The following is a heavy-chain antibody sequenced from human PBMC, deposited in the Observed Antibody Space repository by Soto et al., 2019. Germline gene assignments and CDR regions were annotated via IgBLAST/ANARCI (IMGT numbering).Heavy chain of an antibody. J-gene: IGHJ4*02. V-gene: IGHV3-23*01. D-gene: IGHD2-15*01. Sequence: PGGSVRLSCAASGFTFSSYAMSWVRQAPGKGLEWVSAISGSGGSTYYADSVKGRFTISRDNSKNTLYLQMNSLRAEDTAVYYCAKDLGLGYCSGGSCHDFDYWGQGTLVTVSS. CDR3: AKDLGLGYCSGGSCHDFDY. CDR2: ISGSGGST. CDR1: GFTFSSYA.